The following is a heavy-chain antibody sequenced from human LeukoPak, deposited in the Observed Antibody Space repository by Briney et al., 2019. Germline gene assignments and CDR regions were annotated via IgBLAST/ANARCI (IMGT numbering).Heavy chain of an antibody. Sequence: GGSLRLSCAASGFTCSSYWRSWVGQAPGKGREGVANIKQDGSEKYYVDSGKGRFTISRDNAKTSLYLQMNSLRAEDTAVYYCARDLTMVRGLTYYGMDVWGKGTTVTVSS. V-gene: IGHV3-7*03. CDR3: ARDLTMVRGLTYYGMDV. CDR1: GFTCSSYW. CDR2: IKQDGSEK. J-gene: IGHJ6*04. D-gene: IGHD3-10*01.